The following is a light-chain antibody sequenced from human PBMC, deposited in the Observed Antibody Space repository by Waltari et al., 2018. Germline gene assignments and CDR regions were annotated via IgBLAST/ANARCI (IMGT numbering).Light chain of an antibody. CDR3: QKYGTLPAT. CDR2: DAA. J-gene: IGKJ1*01. V-gene: IGKV3-20*01. Sequence: EIMLTQSPGTLSLSPGERATLSCRASQSISKYLACYQQKPGQAPRLLIYDAASRATGIPDRFGGSGSGTDFSLTISRLEPEDSAVYYCQKYGTLPATFGQGTKVEIK. CDR1: QSISKY.